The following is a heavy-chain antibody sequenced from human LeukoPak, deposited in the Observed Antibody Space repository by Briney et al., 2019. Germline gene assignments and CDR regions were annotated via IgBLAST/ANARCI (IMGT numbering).Heavy chain of an antibody. Sequence: GGSLRLSCAASGFTFSSYEMNWVRQAPGKGLEWVSYISGSGWTINYADSVKGRFTVSRDNAKNSLYLQMNSLRAEDTAVYYCARTTYDYVWGSYRCTYFDYWGQGTLVTVSS. V-gene: IGHV3-48*03. D-gene: IGHD3-16*02. CDR1: GFTFSSYE. CDR3: ARTTYDYVWGSYRCTYFDY. J-gene: IGHJ4*02. CDR2: ISGSGWTI.